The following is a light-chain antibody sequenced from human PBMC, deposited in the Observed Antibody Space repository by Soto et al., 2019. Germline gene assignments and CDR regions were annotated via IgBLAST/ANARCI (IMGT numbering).Light chain of an antibody. CDR1: SGSIASNY. J-gene: IGLJ2*01. V-gene: IGLV6-57*04. CDR3: QSYDSSNVV. Sequence: NFMLTQPHSVSESPGKTVTISCTRSSGSIASNYVQWYQQRPGSAPTTVIYEDNQRPSGVPERFSGSIDSSSNSASLTISGLKTEDESDYYCQSYDSSNVVFGGGTQLTV. CDR2: EDN.